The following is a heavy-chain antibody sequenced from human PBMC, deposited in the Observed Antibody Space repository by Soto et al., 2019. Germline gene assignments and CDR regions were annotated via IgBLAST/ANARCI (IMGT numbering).Heavy chain of an antibody. V-gene: IGHV4-31*03. CDR1: GGSINSGGYC. Sequence: QVQLQESGPGLVKPSQTLSLTCTVSGGSINSGGYCWSWIRQHPGKGLDWIGCISYGGSTSYNPSLKCRVTISVDTSKNQFSLKLTSVTAADTAVYYCSRGILVWGQGALITVSS. CDR2: ISYGGST. CDR3: SRGILV. D-gene: IGHD5-18*01. J-gene: IGHJ4*02.